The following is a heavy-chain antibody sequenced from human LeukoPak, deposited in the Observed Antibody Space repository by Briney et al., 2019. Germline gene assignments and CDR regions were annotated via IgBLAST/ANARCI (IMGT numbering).Heavy chain of an antibody. CDR1: GYTLTNYG. D-gene: IGHD5-24*01. V-gene: IGHV1-18*01. J-gene: IGHJ4*02. CDR2: ISVYNGYT. Sequence: GASVKVSCRASGYTLTNYGIAWVRQAPGQGLEWMGWISVYNGYTNYAQMFQGRVTMTTDTSSSTAFMELRSLRSDDTAVYYCARRRDGYNFYAYWGQGTLVTVSS. CDR3: ARRRDGYNFYAY.